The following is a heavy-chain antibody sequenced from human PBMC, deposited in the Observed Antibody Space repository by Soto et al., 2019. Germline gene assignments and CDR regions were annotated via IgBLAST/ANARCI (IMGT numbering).Heavy chain of an antibody. CDR1: GGSISNYC. D-gene: IGHD3-10*01. CDR3: AREDSRSRPFDY. Sequence: PSETLSLTCTVSGGSISNYCWSWIRQPAGKGLEWIGRIYTSGSTNYNSSLKSRVNMSVDTYKNQFSLKLNSVTAADTAVYYCAREDSRSRPFDYWGHGIVLTVST. CDR2: IYTSGST. J-gene: IGHJ4*01. V-gene: IGHV4-4*07.